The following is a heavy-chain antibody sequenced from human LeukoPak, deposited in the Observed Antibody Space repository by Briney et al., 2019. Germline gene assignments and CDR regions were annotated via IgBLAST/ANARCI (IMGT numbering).Heavy chain of an antibody. Sequence: GASVKVSCKASGYSFTGYYIHWVRQAPGQGLEWMGWINPNSGGTNYAQKFQDRVTMTRDTSISTAYMDLSRLRSDDTAVYYCARVYGSGSQRWFDPWGQGTLVTVSS. V-gene: IGHV1-2*02. J-gene: IGHJ5*02. D-gene: IGHD3-10*01. CDR1: GYSFTGYY. CDR3: ARVYGSGSQRWFDP. CDR2: INPNSGGT.